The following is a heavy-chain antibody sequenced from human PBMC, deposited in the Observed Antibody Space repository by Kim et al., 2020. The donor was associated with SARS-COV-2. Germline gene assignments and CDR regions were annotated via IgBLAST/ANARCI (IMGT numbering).Heavy chain of an antibody. CDR1: GYTFTSYY. J-gene: IGHJ2*01. CDR2: INPSGGST. V-gene: IGHV1-46*01. D-gene: IGHD1-26*01. CDR3: ARGLGSGSFTSRPDWYFDL. Sequence: ASVKVSCKASGYTFTSYYMHWVRQAPGQGLEWMGIINPSGGSTSYAQKFQGRVTMTRDTSTSTVYMELSSLRSEDTAVYYCARGLGSGSFTSRPDWYFDLWGRGTLVTVSS.